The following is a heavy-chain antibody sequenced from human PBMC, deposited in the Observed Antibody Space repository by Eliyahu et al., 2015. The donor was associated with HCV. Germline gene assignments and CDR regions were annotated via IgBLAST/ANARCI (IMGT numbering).Heavy chain of an antibody. V-gene: IGHV3-33*08. D-gene: IGHD2-2*01. J-gene: IGHJ4*02. CDR2: IWYDGSNK. CDR1: GFPFSSYG. Sequence: QVQLVESGGGVVQPGRSLRLSCXAXGFPFSSYGMHWVRQAPGKGLEWVAVIWYDGSNKYYADSVKGRFTISRDNSKNTLYLQMNSLRAEDTAVYYCARDYQRGPGDYWGQGTLVTVSS. CDR3: ARDYQRGPGDY.